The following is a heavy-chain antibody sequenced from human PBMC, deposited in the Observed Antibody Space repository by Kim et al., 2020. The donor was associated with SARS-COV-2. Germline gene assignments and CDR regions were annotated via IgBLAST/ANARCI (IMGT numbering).Heavy chain of an antibody. J-gene: IGHJ5*02. Sequence: SETLSLTCTVSGGSISSYYWSWIRQPPGKGLEWIGYIYYSGSTNYNPSLKSRVTISVDTSKNQFSLKLSSVTAADTAVYYCARGKLDDYGDYVDWFDPWGQGTLVTVSS. D-gene: IGHD4-17*01. V-gene: IGHV4-59*01. CDR2: IYYSGST. CDR3: ARGKLDDYGDYVDWFDP. CDR1: GGSISSYY.